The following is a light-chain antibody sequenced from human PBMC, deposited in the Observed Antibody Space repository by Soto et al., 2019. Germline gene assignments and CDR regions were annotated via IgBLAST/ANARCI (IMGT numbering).Light chain of an antibody. CDR1: QDISNY. CDR3: QQYSHLIT. J-gene: IGKJ5*01. Sequence: DIQMTQSPSSLSASVGDRVTITCQASQDISNYLNWYQQKLGKAPKLLIYDASNLETGVPSRFRDSGSGTDFTFTISRLQPEDISTYDCQQYSHLITFGQGTRLEIK. CDR2: DAS. V-gene: IGKV1-33*01.